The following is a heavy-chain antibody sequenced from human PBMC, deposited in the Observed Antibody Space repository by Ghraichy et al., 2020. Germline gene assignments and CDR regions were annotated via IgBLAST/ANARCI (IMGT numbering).Heavy chain of an antibody. CDR1: GFTFSTYS. V-gene: IGHV3-48*02. CDR2: IRRSGGSAV. J-gene: IGHJ4*02. CDR3: ARDPHALDY. Sequence: GESLNISCVASGFTFSTYSMNWVRQAPGRGLEWVSYIRRSGGSAVYYAESVKGRFTISRDDAKNELYLQINSLRDEDTAVYYCARDPHALDYWGQGTLVTVSS.